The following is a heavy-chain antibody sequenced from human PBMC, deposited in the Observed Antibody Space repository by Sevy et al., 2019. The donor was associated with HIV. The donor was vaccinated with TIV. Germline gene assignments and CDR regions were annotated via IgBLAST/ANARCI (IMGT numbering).Heavy chain of an antibody. D-gene: IGHD6-19*01. V-gene: IGHV5-51*01. CDR3: ARRGASGGWYHFDY. Sequence: GESLKISCKASGYSFTSSWIGWVRQMPGKGLEWMGIIYTTDSDARYSPSFEGQVTIPVDESISTAYLQWSSLKASDTAMYYCARRGASGGWYHFDYWGQGTLVTVSS. CDR2: IYTTDSDA. J-gene: IGHJ4*02. CDR1: GYSFTSSW.